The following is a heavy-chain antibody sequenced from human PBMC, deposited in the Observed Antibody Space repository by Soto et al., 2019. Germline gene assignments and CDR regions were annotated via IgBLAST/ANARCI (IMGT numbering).Heavy chain of an antibody. D-gene: IGHD6-13*01. V-gene: IGHV3-30*03. CDR1: GFTFSNNG. J-gene: IGHJ4*02. CDR2: ISYEGSDK. CDR3: VIDKGAAAGFDY. Sequence: QVHLVESGGGVVQPGRSLRLSCAASGFTFSNNGMHWVRQAPGKGLEWMGVISYEGSDKYYAGSVKGRFTISSDNSKNTLYLQMDALRAEDTAIYYCVIDKGAAAGFDYWGQRILVTVSS.